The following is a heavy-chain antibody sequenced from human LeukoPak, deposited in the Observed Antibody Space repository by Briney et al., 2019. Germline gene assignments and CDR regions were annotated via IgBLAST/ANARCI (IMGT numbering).Heavy chain of an antibody. CDR3: ARGLIIGNWFDP. CDR2: ISSSSSII. CDR1: GFTFSSYS. D-gene: IGHD2-8*01. V-gene: IGHV3-48*01. Sequence: GGSLRLSCAASGFTFSSYSMNWVRQAPGKGLEWVSYISSSSSIIYYADSVKGRFTISRDNAKNSLYLQMNSLRAEDTAVYYCARGLIIGNWFDPWGQGTLVIVSS. J-gene: IGHJ5*02.